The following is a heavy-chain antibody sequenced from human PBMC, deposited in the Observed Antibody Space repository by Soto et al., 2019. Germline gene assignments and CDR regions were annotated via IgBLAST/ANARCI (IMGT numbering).Heavy chain of an antibody. D-gene: IGHD3-22*01. CDR3: ARDKSDSKGPGSGRWFDP. CDR2: IYYSGST. J-gene: IGHJ5*02. V-gene: IGHV4-31*03. CDR1: GGSISSGVYY. Sequence: PSETLSLTCTVSGGSISSGVYYWSWIRHHPGKGLEWIGYIYYSGSTYYNPSLKSRVTISVDTSKNQFSLKLSSVTAADTAVYYCARDKSDSKGPGSGRWFDPWGQGTLVTVSS.